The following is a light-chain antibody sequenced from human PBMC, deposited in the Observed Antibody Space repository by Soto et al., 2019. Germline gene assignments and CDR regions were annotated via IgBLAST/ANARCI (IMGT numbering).Light chain of an antibody. CDR3: HHDHSLPPWT. CDR2: DAS. V-gene: IGKV1-33*01. Sequence: DIQMTQSPSSLSTFVGDRVTMTCQASQDISNSLNWYQQKPGKPPQLLIYDASNLETGVSPRFSAGGSGTNFTLPINSLQPEDLATYYCHHDHSLPPWTFGPGTKVEI. J-gene: IGKJ1*01. CDR1: QDISNS.